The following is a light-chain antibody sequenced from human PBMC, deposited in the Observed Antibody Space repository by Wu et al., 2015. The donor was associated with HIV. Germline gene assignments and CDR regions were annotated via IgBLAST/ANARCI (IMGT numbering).Light chain of an antibody. Sequence: EIVLTQSPDTLSLSPGERATLSCRASQNVDSSYFAWYQHKPGQAPRLLIYGASNRATGIPDRFSGSGSGTDFTLTISRLEPEDFAVYYCQQFGSSSYTFCQGTKLXIK. CDR2: GAS. CDR3: QQFGSSSYT. J-gene: IGKJ2*01. CDR1: QNVDSSY. V-gene: IGKV3-20*01.